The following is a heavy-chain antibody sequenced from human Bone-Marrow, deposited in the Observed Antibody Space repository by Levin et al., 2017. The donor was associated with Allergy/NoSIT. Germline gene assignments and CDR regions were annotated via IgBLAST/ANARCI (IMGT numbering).Heavy chain of an antibody. J-gene: IGHJ6*03. D-gene: IGHD3-16*01. CDR1: GFTFSSYA. CDR2: ISGSGGST. V-gene: IGHV3-23*01. Sequence: ASVKVSCAASGFTFSSYAMSWVRQAPGKGLEWVSTISGSGGSTYYADSVKGRFTISRDNSKNTLYLQMNSLRAEDTAVYYCAKGEHYYYYYMDVWGKGTTVTVSS. CDR3: AKGEHYYYYYMDV.